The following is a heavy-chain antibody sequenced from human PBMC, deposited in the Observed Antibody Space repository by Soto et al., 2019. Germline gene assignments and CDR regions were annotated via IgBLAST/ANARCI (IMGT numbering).Heavy chain of an antibody. CDR3: AKDISGYYGMDV. Sequence: GGSLRLSCAASGFTFSSYGMHWVRQAPGKGLEWVAVISYDGSNKYYADSVKGRFTISRDNSKNTLYLQMNSLRAEDTAVYYCAKDISGYYGMDVWGQGTTVTVSS. CDR1: GFTFSSYG. CDR2: ISYDGSNK. D-gene: IGHD1-26*01. V-gene: IGHV3-30*18. J-gene: IGHJ6*02.